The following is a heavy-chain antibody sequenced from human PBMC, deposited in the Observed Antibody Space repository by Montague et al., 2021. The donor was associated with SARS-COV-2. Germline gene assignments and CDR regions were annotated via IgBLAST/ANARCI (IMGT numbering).Heavy chain of an antibody. CDR2: IYHSGST. CDR3: VRHPRMYNGFWSGYSGRLVIQFDS. Sequence: SETLSLTCTVSGGSISSTSYYWGRIRQSPGKGLEWIGSIYHSGSTYYSPSLKSRLSLSVETSKNQFSLKLTSVTAADTAVYFCVRHPRMYNGFWSGYSGRLVIQFDSWGQGTLVTVSS. J-gene: IGHJ4*02. V-gene: IGHV4-39*01. CDR1: GGSISSTSYY. D-gene: IGHD3/OR15-3a*01.